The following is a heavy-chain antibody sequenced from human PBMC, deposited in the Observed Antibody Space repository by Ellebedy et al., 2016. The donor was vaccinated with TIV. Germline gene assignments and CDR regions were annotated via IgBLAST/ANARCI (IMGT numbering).Heavy chain of an antibody. D-gene: IGHD4-17*01. J-gene: IGHJ4*02. CDR2: INPNTGGT. V-gene: IGHV1-2*02. CDR1: TYTFTGYL. CDR3: AREYRDYGDYLDS. Sequence: ASVTVSCXSPTYTFTGYLIHWVRQAPGQGLEWVGRINPNTGGTSFAQKFEGRVTMTRDTSISTAFMELSGLTSDDTAVYFCAREYRDYGDYLDSWGQGTLIIVS.